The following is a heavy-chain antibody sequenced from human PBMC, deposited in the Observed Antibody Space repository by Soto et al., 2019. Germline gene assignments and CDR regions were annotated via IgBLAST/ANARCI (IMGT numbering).Heavy chain of an antibody. V-gene: IGHV4-39*07. J-gene: IGHJ6*02. CDR3: ARYKSNYYYGMDV. CDR1: GGSISSSSYY. D-gene: IGHD1-20*01. CDR2: IYYSGIT. Sequence: SETLSLTCSVSGGSISSSSYYWGWIRQPPGKGLEWIGSIYYSGITNYNPSLKSRVTISVDTSKNQFSLKLSSVTAADTAVYYCARYKSNYYYGMDVWGQGTTVTVSS.